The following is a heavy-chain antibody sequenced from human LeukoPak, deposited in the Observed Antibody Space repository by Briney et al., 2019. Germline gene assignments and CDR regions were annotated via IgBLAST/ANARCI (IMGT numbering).Heavy chain of an antibody. J-gene: IGHJ4*02. D-gene: IGHD3-22*01. CDR3: ASLWTRESYHDYDSRGI. Sequence: GGSLRLSCAASGFTFSDYYMSWIRQAPGKGLEWVSYISSSSGYIYYADSVKGRFTISRDNAKNSLYLQMNSLRAEDTAVYYCASLWTRESYHDYDSRGIWGQGTLVTVSS. CDR2: ISSSSGYI. CDR1: GFTFSDYY. V-gene: IGHV3-11*06.